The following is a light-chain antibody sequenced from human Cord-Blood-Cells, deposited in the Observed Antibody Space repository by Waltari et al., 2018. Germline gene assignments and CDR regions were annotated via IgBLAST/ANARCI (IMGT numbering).Light chain of an antibody. CDR3: CSYAGSSTV. J-gene: IGLJ3*02. V-gene: IGLV2-23*01. CDR2: EGS. Sequence: QSALTPPASVSGSPGPSITTSCTGTSSDVGSHYPVSWYQQHPGKAPKLMIYEGSKRPSGVSNRFSGSKSGNTASLTSSGLQAEDEADYYCCSYAGSSTVFGGGTKLTVL. CDR1: SSDVGSHYP.